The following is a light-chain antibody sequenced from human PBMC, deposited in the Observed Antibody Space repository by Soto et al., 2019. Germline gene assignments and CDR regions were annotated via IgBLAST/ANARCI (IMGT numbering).Light chain of an antibody. J-gene: IGKJ4*01. CDR2: GAS. CDR1: QSVNNN. CDR3: QQYNNWPLT. V-gene: IGKV3-15*01. Sequence: EIVMTQSQATLSVSPGERATLSCRASQSVNNNLAWYQQKPGQAPRLLIYGASARATGIPARFSGSGYGTEFTITISSLQSEDFAVYYCQQYNNWPLTFGGGTKVEIK.